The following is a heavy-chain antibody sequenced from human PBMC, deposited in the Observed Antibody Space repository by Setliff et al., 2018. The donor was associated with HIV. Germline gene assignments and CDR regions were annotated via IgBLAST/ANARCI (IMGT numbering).Heavy chain of an antibody. J-gene: IGHJ6*03. CDR3: SRGLSIFGVATPGFYSFMDV. D-gene: IGHD3-3*01. CDR1: GGSITGHY. V-gene: IGHV4-59*11. CDR2: IHYSGSS. Sequence: PSETLSLTCTVSGGSITGHYWSWIRQPPGKGLEWIGYIHYSGSSNYNTSLKSRGSISLDTSKKQVSLKLNSVTASDTAVYYFSRGLSIFGVATPGFYSFMDVWGKGTTVTVSS.